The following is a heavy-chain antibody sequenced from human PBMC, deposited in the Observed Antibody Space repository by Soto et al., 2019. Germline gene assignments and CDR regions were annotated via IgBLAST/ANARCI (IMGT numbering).Heavy chain of an antibody. J-gene: IGHJ6*02. Sequence: QLQLQESGSGLVKPSQTLSLTCAVSGGSISSGGYSWSWIRQPPGKGLEWIGYIYHSGSTYYNPSLKSRVTISVDRSTNQFSLKLISVTAADTAVYYCARAHYGDYGYGMDVWGQGTTVTVSS. CDR3: ARAHYGDYGYGMDV. CDR1: GGSISSGGYS. V-gene: IGHV4-30-2*01. D-gene: IGHD4-17*01. CDR2: IYHSGST.